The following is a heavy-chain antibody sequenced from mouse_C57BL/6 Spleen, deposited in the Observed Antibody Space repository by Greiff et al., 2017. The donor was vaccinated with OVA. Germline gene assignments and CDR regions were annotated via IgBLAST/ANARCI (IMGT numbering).Heavy chain of an antibody. CDR1: GYTFTSYW. V-gene: IGHV1-50*01. CDR2: IDPSDSYT. J-gene: IGHJ2*01. D-gene: IGHD4-1*01. Sequence: VQLQQPGAELVKPGASVKLSCKASGYTFTSYWMQWVQQRPGQGLEWIGAIDPSDSYTYYNQKFKGQATLTVDTSSSTAYMQLSSLTSEDSAVYCCASRGWDGYWGQGTTLTVSS. CDR3: ASRGWDGY.